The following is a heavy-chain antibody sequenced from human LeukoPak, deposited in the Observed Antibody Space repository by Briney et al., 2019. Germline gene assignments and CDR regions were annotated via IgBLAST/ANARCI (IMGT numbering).Heavy chain of an antibody. D-gene: IGHD6-19*01. J-gene: IGHJ4*02. Sequence: SETLSLTCTVSGGSISSYYWSWLRQPPGKGLEWIGYIYYSGSTNYNPSLKSRVTISVDTSKNQFSLKLSSVTAADTAVYYCARDSSSGWSYFDYWGQGTLVTVSS. CDR3: ARDSSSGWSYFDY. CDR2: IYYSGST. CDR1: GGSISSYY. V-gene: IGHV4-59*01.